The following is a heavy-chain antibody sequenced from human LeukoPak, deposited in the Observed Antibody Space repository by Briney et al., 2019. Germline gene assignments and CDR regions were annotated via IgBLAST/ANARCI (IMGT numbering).Heavy chain of an antibody. CDR3: VRDLDWGAFDV. J-gene: IGHJ3*01. Sequence: GGSLRLSCAASGFRFSSHGMNWVRQAPGKGLEWVSGISPSGDITYYADSVMGRFSISRDNRKTAVSLQMNSLRPEDTALYYCVRDLDWGAFDVWGQGTMVTVSS. V-gene: IGHV3-23*01. D-gene: IGHD3/OR15-3a*01. CDR1: GFRFSSHG. CDR2: ISPSGDIT.